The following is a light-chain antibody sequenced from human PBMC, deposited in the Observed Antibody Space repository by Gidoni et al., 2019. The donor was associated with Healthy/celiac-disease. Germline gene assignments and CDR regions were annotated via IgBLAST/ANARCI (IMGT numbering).Light chain of an antibody. CDR2: DAS. J-gene: IGKJ4*01. V-gene: IGKV3-11*01. Sequence: EIVLTQSPATLSLSPGERATLSCRASQSVSSYLAWYQQKPGQAPRLLIYDASNRATGIPARFSGSGSGTDFTLTISGLEPEDFAIYYCQQRSNWPLTFXGXTKVEIK. CDR1: QSVSSY. CDR3: QQRSNWPLT.